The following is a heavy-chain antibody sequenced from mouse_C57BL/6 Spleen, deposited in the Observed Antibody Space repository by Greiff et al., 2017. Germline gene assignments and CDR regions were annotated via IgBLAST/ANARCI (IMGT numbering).Heavy chain of an antibody. J-gene: IGHJ2*01. D-gene: IGHD2-3*01. CDR3: ARDDGYFDY. CDR1: GYSITSGYY. V-gene: IGHV3-6*01. Sequence: DVQLVESGPGLVKPSQSLSLTCSVTGYSITSGYYWNWIRQFPGNKLEWMGYISYDGSNNYNPSLKNRISITRDTSKNQFFLKLNSVTTEDTATYYCARDDGYFDYWGQGTTLTVSS. CDR2: ISYDGSN.